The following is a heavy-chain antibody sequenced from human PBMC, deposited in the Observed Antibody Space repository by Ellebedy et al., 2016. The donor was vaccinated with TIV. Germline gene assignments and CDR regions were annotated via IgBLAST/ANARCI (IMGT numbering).Heavy chain of an antibody. CDR1: GYSFTKYW. Sequence: PAGSLRLSCKGSGYSFTKYWIGWVRQKPGKGLERMGIIYPGDSDTRYSPSFQGQVTISADTSISTAFLQWSSLKASDSGIYYCARPPASKDGYNFDYWGQGTLVSVSS. D-gene: IGHD5-24*01. V-gene: IGHV5-51*01. CDR3: ARPPASKDGYNFDY. CDR2: IYPGDSDT. J-gene: IGHJ4*02.